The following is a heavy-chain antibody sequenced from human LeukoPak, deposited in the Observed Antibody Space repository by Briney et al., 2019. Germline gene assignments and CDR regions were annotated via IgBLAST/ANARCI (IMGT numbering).Heavy chain of an antibody. CDR2: ISAYNGNT. D-gene: IGHD3-3*01. CDR1: GYTFTSYG. V-gene: IGHV1-18*01. J-gene: IGHJ4*02. Sequence: GASVKVSCKASGYTFTSYGISWVGQAPGQGLEWMGWISAYNGNTNYAQKLQGRVTMTTDTSTSTAYMELRSLRPDDTAVYYCARVSRDDFWSGYLYYFDYWGQGTLVTVSS. CDR3: ARVSRDDFWSGYLYYFDY.